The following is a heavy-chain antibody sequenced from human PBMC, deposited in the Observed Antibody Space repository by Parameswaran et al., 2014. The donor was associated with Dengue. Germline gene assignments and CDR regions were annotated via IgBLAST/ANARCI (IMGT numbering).Heavy chain of an antibody. V-gene: IGHV2-5*02. CDR3: AHSTLFRGQYYYYGMDV. CDR2: IYWDDDK. Sequence: WIRQPPGKALEWLALIYWDDDKRYSPSLKSRLTITKDTSKNQVVLTMTNMDPVDTATYYCAHSTLFRGQYYYYGMDVWGQGTTVTVSS. D-gene: IGHD3-10*01. J-gene: IGHJ6*02.